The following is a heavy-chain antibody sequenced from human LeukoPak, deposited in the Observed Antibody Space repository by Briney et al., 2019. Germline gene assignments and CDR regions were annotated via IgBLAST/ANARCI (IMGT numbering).Heavy chain of an antibody. CDR2: IIAYNDNT. CDR3: ASISSSWYYYDYGMDV. CDR1: GYPFSNYG. J-gene: IGHJ6*02. V-gene: IGHV1-18*01. Sequence: ASVKVSCKPSGYPFSNYGIRWVRQAPGQGLQRMGWIIAYNDNTNYAQQLQGRLTMTTDTFPTTAYMELSRLRSDDTAVYCCASISSSWYYYDYGMDVWGQGTTVTVP. D-gene: IGHD6-13*01.